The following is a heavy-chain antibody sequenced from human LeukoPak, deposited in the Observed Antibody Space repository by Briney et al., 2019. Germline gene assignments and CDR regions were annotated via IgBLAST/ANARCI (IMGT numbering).Heavy chain of an antibody. Sequence: PGGSLRLSCVVSGFTSSDHYIDWARQAPGKGLEWVGRIRNKVSSYTTEYAASVKDRFTISRDDSKNSVWLQMNSLKTEDSAVYYCATSNSNGLSLFDYWGQGTLVTVSS. J-gene: IGHJ4*02. D-gene: IGHD6-25*01. V-gene: IGHV3-72*01. CDR3: ATSNSNGLSLFDY. CDR2: IRNKVSSYTT. CDR1: GFTSSDHY.